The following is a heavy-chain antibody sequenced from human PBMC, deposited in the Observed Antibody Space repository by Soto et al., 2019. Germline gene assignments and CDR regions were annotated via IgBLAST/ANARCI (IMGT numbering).Heavy chain of an antibody. Sequence: ASVKVSCKASGGTFSSYAISWVRQAPGQGLEWMGGIIPIFGTANYAQKFQGRVTITADESTSTAYMELSSLRSEDTAVYYCASVVTRAYYYGMDVWGQGTTVTVSS. J-gene: IGHJ6*02. V-gene: IGHV1-69*13. CDR1: GGTFSSYA. D-gene: IGHD2-21*02. CDR2: IIPIFGTA. CDR3: ASVVTRAYYYGMDV.